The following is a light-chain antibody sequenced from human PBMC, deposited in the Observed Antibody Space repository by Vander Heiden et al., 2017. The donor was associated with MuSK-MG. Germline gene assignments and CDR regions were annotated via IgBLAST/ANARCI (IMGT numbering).Light chain of an antibody. CDR2: KAS. J-gene: IGKJ1*01. V-gene: IGKV1-5*03. CDR3: QQYNTYPWT. Sequence: DIQMTQSPSTLSASVGDRVTITCRASQSISSWLAWYQQKPGNAPKLLIYKASTLQSGVPSRFSGSGSGTEFTLTVSSLQPDDFATYYCQQYNTYPWTFGQGTKVDIK. CDR1: QSISSW.